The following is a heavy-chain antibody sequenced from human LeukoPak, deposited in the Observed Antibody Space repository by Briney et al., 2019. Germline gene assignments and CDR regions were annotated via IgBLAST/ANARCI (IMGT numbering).Heavy chain of an antibody. CDR2: ISSSGSTI. Sequence: GGSLRLSCAASGFTFSSYEMNWGRQAPGKGLEWVSYISSSGSTIYYADSVKGRFTISRDNAKNSLYLQMNSLRAEDTAVYYCARAYSSGWFPGTFDYWGQGTLVTVSS. CDR3: ARAYSSGWFPGTFDY. CDR1: GFTFSSYE. J-gene: IGHJ4*02. D-gene: IGHD6-19*01. V-gene: IGHV3-48*03.